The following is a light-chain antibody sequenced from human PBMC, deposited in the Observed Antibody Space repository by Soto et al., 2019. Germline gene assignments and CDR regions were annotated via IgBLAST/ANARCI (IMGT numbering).Light chain of an antibody. CDR1: QSVLYRSNNKNY. V-gene: IGKV4-1*01. J-gene: IGKJ5*01. CDR2: WAS. Sequence: DIVMTQSPDSLAVSLGERATINCKSSQSVLYRSNNKNYLAWYQHKPGQPPKLLIYWASTRESGVPDRFSGSGSGTDFTLTISSLEPEDFAVYYCQHRSNWPFMYTFGQGTRLEIK. CDR3: QHRSNWPFMYT.